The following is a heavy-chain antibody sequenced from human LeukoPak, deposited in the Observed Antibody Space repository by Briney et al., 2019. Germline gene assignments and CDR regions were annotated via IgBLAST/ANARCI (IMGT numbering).Heavy chain of an antibody. Sequence: GGSLRLSCGASGFTLSSYWMHWVRQAPGKGLVWVSTIKSDGRSASYADSVRGRFTISRDNAKNTVFLQMGSLRAEDTAVYYCARDNSSVFDHWGQRALVTVSS. CDR3: ARDNSSVFDH. CDR2: IKSDGRSA. V-gene: IGHV3-74*01. J-gene: IGHJ4*02. CDR1: GFTLSSYW. D-gene: IGHD6-6*01.